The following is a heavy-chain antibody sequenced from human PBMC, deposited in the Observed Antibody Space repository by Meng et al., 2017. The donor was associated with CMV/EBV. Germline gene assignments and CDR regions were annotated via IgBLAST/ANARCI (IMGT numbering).Heavy chain of an antibody. V-gene: IGHV1-69*02. CDR3: ARAQVVVVPAAIHYYYYGMDV. CDR1: GGTFSSYT. J-gene: IGHJ6*02. CDR2: IIPILGIA. D-gene: IGHD2-2*01. Sequence: SVKVSCKASGGTFSSYTISWVRQAPGQGLEWMGRIIPILGIANYAQKFQGRVTITADKSTSTAYMELSSLRSEDTAVYYCARAQVVVVPAAIHYYYYGMDVWGQGTTVTVSS.